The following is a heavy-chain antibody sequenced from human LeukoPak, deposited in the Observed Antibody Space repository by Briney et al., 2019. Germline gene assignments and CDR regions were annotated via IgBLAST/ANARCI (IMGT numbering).Heavy chain of an antibody. CDR3: ARDGCSSTSCSYYYGMDV. CDR1: GYTFTSYG. J-gene: IGHJ6*02. Sequence: ASVKVSCKASGYTFTSYGISWVRQAPGQGLEWMGWISAYNGNTNYAQKLQGRVTMTTDTFTSTAYMELRSLRSDDTAVYYCARDGCSSTSCSYYYGMDVWGQGTTVTVSS. CDR2: ISAYNGNT. D-gene: IGHD2-2*01. V-gene: IGHV1-18*01.